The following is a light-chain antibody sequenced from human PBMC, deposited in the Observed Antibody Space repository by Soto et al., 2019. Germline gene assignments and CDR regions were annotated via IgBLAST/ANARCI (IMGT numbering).Light chain of an antibody. CDR2: GAS. V-gene: IGKV3-15*01. CDR3: QQYIRWPLT. J-gene: IGKJ4*01. Sequence: ELVMTQSPATLSVSPGERVTLSCRASQSVSSNLAWYQQKPGQAPSLLIYGASTRATGTPARFSGSGSGTEFTLTISSLQSEDFAVYYCQQYIRWPLTFGGGTKVDIK. CDR1: QSVSSN.